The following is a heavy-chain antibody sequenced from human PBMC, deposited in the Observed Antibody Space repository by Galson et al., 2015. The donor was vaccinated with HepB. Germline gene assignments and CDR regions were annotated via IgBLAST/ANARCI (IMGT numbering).Heavy chain of an antibody. V-gene: IGHV3-23*03. D-gene: IGHD2/OR15-2a*01. CDR3: AKQAGNFIESWYFDY. Sequence: SLRLSCAASGFTFRNFAMSWVRQAPGKGLEWVSSIEKDGSGTYSADSVGGRFTISRDNSKNTLYLQLNSLRGEDTAVNYCAKQAGNFIESWYFDYWGQGSLVTVSS. J-gene: IGHJ4*02. CDR2: IEKDGSGT. CDR1: GFTFRNFA.